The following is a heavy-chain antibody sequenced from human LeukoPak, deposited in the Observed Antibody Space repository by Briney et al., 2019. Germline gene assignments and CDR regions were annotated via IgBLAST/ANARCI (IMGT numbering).Heavy chain of an antibody. Sequence: SETLSLTCSVSHGSISSYYWNWIRQSPGKGLEWIGYVYFNGDTKYSPSLKSRVTMSVDTPNNKFSLRLNSVTAADSAVYYRARTVYCSSANCYPLDPWGQGTLVTVSS. CDR3: ARTVYCSSANCYPLDP. V-gene: IGHV4-59*01. J-gene: IGHJ5*02. CDR2: VYFNGDT. CDR1: HGSISSYY. D-gene: IGHD2-2*01.